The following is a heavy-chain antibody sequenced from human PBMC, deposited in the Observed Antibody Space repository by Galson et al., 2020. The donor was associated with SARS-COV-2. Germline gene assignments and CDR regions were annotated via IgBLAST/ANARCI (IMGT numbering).Heavy chain of an antibody. J-gene: IGHJ6*02. CDR3: ASNEMYSGSYLPLVYYYYYGMDV. CDR1: GFNFSSYS. D-gene: IGHD1-26*01. Sequence: GESQKISCAAPGFNFSSYSMNWVRQAPGKGLEWVSYISRSSSTIYYADSVKGRFTISRDNAKNSLYLQMNSLRAEDTAVYYCASNEMYSGSYLPLVYYYYYGMDVWGQGTTVTVSS. V-gene: IGHV3-48*04. CDR2: ISRSSSTI.